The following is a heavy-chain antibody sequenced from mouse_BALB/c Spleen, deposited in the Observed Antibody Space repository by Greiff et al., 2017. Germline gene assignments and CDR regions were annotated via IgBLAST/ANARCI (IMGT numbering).Heavy chain of an antibody. CDR3: ARSGVRRGYYFDD. Sequence: DLVKPGASVKLSCKASGYTFTSYWINWIKQRPGQGLEWIGRIAPGSGSTYYNEMFKGKATLTVDTSSSTAYIQLSSLSSEDSAVYFCARSGVRRGYYFDDWGQGTTLTVSS. J-gene: IGHJ2*01. V-gene: IGHV1S41*01. D-gene: IGHD2-14*01. CDR2: IAPGSGST. CDR1: GYTFTSYW.